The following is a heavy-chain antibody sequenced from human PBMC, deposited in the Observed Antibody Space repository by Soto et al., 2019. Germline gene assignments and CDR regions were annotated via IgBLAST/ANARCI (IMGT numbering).Heavy chain of an antibody. CDR1: GYTFTNYY. D-gene: IGHD6-19*01. V-gene: IGHV1-46*01. Sequence: ASVKVSCKASGYTFTNYYLHWVRQAPGQGLEWMGIIDPSGGTTSYAQQFQGRLTMTRDTSTSTVYMELSSLRSEDTAVYYCARAYSSGWYFDYWGQGTLVTVSS. CDR2: IDPSGGTT. J-gene: IGHJ4*02. CDR3: ARAYSSGWYFDY.